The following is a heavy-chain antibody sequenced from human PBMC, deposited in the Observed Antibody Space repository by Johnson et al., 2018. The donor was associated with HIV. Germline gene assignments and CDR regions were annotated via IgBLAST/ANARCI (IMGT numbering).Heavy chain of an antibody. CDR3: ARVAPAHDAFEI. CDR1: RFTFDDYA. CDR2: IYSGGST. Sequence: QVQLVESGGVVVQPGGSLRLSCETSRFTFDDYAMHWVRQAPGKGLEWVSVIYSGGSTYYADSVKGRFTISRDNSKNTLYLQMNSLRAEDTAVYYCARVAPAHDAFEIWGQGTMVTVSS. J-gene: IGHJ3*02. V-gene: IGHV3-NL1*01. D-gene: IGHD2-2*01.